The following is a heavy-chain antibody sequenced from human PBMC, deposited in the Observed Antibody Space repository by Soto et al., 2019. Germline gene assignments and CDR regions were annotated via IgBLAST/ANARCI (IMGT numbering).Heavy chain of an antibody. V-gene: IGHV1-69*13. D-gene: IGHD3-22*01. J-gene: IGHJ4*02. CDR2: IIPIFGTA. CDR1: GGTFSSYA. CDR3: ARDALTYYDSSGYPNY. Sequence: SVKVSCKASGGTFSSYAISWVRQAPGQGLEWMGGIIPIFGTANYAQKFQGRVTITADESTSTAYMELSSLRSEDTAVYYCARDALTYYDSSGYPNYWGQGTMVTVYS.